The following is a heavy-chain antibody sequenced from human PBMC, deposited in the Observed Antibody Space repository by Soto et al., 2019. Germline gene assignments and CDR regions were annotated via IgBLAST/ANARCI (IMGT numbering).Heavy chain of an antibody. Sequence: EVQLLESGGALVQPGGSLRLSCAASGFTFNSYVMTWVRQAQGKGLEWVSSISRSGRGSAYYADSVKGRFTISRDNSENTLFLQMNNLRDEDTALYYCARGRYLDSSDYWVANLPFDHWGLGTLVTVSS. D-gene: IGHD3-22*01. J-gene: IGHJ4*02. CDR1: GFTFNSYV. CDR2: ISRSGRGSA. CDR3: ARGRYLDSSDYWVANLPFDH. V-gene: IGHV3-23*01.